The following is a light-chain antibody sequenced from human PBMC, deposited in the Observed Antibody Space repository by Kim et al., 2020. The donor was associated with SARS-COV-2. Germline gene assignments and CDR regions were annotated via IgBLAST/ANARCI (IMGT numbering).Light chain of an antibody. CDR3: QSHDASYQV. V-gene: IGLV6-57*01. CDR2: EDN. CDR1: GGSIASNY. J-gene: IGLJ3*02. Sequence: GKTVTISCTRSGGSIASNYVQWYQQRPGSSPTTLIYEDNQRPSGVPDRFSGSIDSSSNSASLTISGLKIEDEADYYCQSHDASYQVFGGGTQLTVL.